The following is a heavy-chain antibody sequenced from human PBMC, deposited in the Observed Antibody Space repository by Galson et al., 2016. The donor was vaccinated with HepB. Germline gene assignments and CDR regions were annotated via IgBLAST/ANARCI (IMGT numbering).Heavy chain of an antibody. CDR1: GGSINNNYFY. CDR3: AKSLTALTNNRDFDL. Sequence: SETLSLTCTVSGGSINNNYFYWGWIRQPPGKGLEWIGNIYYSGSTYYNPSLKSRITISVDTSKNQFSLKLSSVTAADTAVYYCAKSLTALTNNRDFDLWGQGTLVTVSS. D-gene: IGHD1-14*01. CDR2: IYYSGST. J-gene: IGHJ5*02. V-gene: IGHV4-39*01.